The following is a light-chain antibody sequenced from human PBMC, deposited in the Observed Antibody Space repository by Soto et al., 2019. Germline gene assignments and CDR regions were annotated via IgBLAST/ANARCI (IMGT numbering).Light chain of an antibody. V-gene: IGKV3-15*01. Sequence: EIVLTQSPGTLSLSPGERATLSCRASQSIASNFLGWYQHKPGQAPRLLIYGATTRATGIPARFSGSGSGTEFTLTINSLQSEDFAVYYCQQYNNWPRTLGQGTKVDIK. J-gene: IGKJ1*01. CDR2: GAT. CDR3: QQYNNWPRT. CDR1: QSIASN.